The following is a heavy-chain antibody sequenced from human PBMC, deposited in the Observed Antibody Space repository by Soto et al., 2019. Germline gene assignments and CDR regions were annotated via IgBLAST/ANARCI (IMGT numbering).Heavy chain of an antibody. Sequence: QVQLQESGPRLVKPSGSLSLTCGVSGGTVASSHWWSWVLQSPGGGLEWIVNVYHTGDATFNPSLQSRVTISVDKSNNEFSLRLNSLTAEDTAVYFCAREIVTAGGNNYFDPWGPGTLVTVSS. CDR1: GGTVASSHW. CDR2: VYHTGDA. D-gene: IGHD2-21*02. V-gene: IGHV4-4*02. CDR3: AREIVTAGGNNYFDP. J-gene: IGHJ5*02.